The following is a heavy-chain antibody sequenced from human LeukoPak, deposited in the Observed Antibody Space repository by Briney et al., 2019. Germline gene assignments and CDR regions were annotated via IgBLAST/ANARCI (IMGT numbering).Heavy chain of an antibody. Sequence: PSETLSLTYTVSGGSISSYYWSWIRQPAGKGLEWIGRIHTSGSTNYNPSLKSRVTMSVDTSKKQFSLKLSSVTAADTAVYYCAREGSIALDYWGQGTLVTVSS. CDR3: AREGSIALDY. V-gene: IGHV4-4*07. CDR2: IHTSGST. CDR1: GGSISSYY. D-gene: IGHD6-13*01. J-gene: IGHJ4*02.